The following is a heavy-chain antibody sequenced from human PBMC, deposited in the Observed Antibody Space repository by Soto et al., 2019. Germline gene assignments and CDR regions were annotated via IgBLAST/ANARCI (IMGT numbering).Heavy chain of an antibody. D-gene: IGHD3-22*01. Sequence: PSQTLSLTCAISGDSVSSNSAAWNWIRQSPSRGLEWLGRTYYRSKWYNDYAVSVKSRITINPDTSKNQFSLQLNSVTPEDTAVYYCARGVGVTYYYDSSGSYGMDVWGQGTTVTVSS. J-gene: IGHJ6*02. CDR2: TYYRSKWYN. CDR3: ARGVGVTYYYDSSGSYGMDV. V-gene: IGHV6-1*01. CDR1: GDSVSSNSAA.